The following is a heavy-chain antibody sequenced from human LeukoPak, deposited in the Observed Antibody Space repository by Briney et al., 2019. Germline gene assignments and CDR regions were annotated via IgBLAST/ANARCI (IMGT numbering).Heavy chain of an antibody. V-gene: IGHV1-2*02. CDR1: GYTFTGYY. J-gene: IGHJ6*03. CDR3: ARAGRRNAARTNYYYYYMDV. D-gene: IGHD3-10*01. Sequence: ASVKVSCKASGYTFTGYYIHWVRQAPGQGLEWMGWINPNSGGTNSAQKFQGRVTMTRDMSTSTVYMELSSLRSEDTAVYYCARAGRRNAARTNYYYYYMDVWGKGTTVTVSS. CDR2: INPNSGGT.